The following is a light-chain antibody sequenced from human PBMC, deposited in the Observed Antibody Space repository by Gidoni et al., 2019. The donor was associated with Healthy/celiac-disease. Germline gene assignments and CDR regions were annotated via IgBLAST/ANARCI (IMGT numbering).Light chain of an antibody. CDR1: ALPKQY. Sequence: SYELTQPPSVSVSPAQTARITCSGDALPKQYAYWYQQKPGQAPVLVIYKDSERPSGIPERFSGSSSGTTVTLTISGVQAEDEADYYCQSADSSGTYSYVFGTGTKVTVL. CDR3: QSADSSGTYSYV. J-gene: IGLJ1*01. CDR2: KDS. V-gene: IGLV3-25*03.